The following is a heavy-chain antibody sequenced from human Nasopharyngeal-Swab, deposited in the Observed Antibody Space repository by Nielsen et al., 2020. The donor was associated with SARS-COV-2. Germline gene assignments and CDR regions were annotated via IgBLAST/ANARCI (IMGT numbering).Heavy chain of an antibody. J-gene: IGHJ4*02. V-gene: IGHV2-5*02. CDR2: IYWDYET. CDR3: AHLQRLSYFDY. Sequence: SAPTLVKPTHTLTLTCTFSGFSLNTGTVGVGWIRQSSGNALECLCIIYWDYETRYSPSLESRLTITKGTSENQVVLTMTDLDPVDTATYYCAHLQRLSYFDYWGQGTLVTVSS. D-gene: IGHD4-11*01. CDR1: GFSLNTGTVG.